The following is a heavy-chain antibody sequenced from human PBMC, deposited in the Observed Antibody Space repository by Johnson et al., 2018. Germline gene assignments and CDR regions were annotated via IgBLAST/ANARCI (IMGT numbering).Heavy chain of an antibody. D-gene: IGHD6-6*01. CDR1: GYTFTSYY. CDR2: INPSGGST. J-gene: IGHJ6*03. V-gene: IGHV1-46*01. CDR3: ARGGSIAARNQYYYYMDV. Sequence: QVQLVESGAEVKKPGASVKVSCKASGYTFTSYYMHWVRQAPGQGLEWMGIINPSGGSTSYAQKFQGRVTMTRDTSTSTVYMELSSLRSEDSAVYSCARGGSIAARNQYYYYMDVWGKGTTVTVSS.